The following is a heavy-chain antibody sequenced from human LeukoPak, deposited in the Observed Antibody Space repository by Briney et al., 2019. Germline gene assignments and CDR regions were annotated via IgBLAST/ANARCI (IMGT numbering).Heavy chain of an antibody. J-gene: IGHJ6*04. CDR1: GGSISSYY. CDR3: ARSDSGSYYSPPYYYYGMDV. Sequence: PSETLSLTCTVSGGSISSYYWSWIRQPPGKGLEWIGYIYYSGSTNYNPSLKSRVTISVDTSKNQFSLKLSSVTAADPAVYYCARSDSGSYYSPPYYYYGMDVWGKGTTVTVSS. V-gene: IGHV4-59*01. D-gene: IGHD3-10*01. CDR2: IYYSGST.